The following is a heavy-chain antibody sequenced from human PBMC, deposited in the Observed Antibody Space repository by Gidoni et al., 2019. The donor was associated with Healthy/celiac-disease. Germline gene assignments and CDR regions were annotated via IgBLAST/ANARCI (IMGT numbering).Heavy chain of an antibody. J-gene: IGHJ4*02. CDR2: ISYDGSNK. D-gene: IGHD2-15*01. V-gene: IGHV3-30-3*01. CDR1: GFPFSSYA. Sequence: QVQLVESGGGVVQPGRSLRLPCAASGFPFSSYAMHWVRQAPGKGLEWVAVISYDGSNKYYADAVKGRFTISRDNSKNTLYLQMNSLRAEDTAVYYCARTLEAVVAANNPFDYWGQGTLVTVSS. CDR3: ARTLEAVVAANNPFDY.